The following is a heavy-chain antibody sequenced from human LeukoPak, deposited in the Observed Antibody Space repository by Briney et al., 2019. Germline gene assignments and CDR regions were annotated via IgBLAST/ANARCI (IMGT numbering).Heavy chain of an antibody. J-gene: IGHJ4*02. CDR2: IYYSGST. V-gene: IGHV4-39*07. CDR3: AREMTYFYDSSGTGFDY. D-gene: IGHD3-22*01. CDR1: GGSISSSSYC. Sequence: SETLSLTCNVSGGSISSSSYCWGWIRQPPGKGLEWIESIYYSGSTYYNPSLKSRVTVSVDTSKNQFSLNLSSVTAADTAVYYCAREMTYFYDSSGTGFDYWGQGTLVTVSS.